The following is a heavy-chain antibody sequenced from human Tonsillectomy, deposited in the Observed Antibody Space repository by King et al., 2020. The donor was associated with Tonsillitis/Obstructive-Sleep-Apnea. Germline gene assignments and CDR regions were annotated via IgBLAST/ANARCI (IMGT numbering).Heavy chain of an antibody. CDR2: IWYDGSNK. CDR1: GFTFSSYG. V-gene: IGHV3-33*01. CDR3: AREGCSSTSCYLYYYYYMDV. J-gene: IGHJ6*03. D-gene: IGHD2-2*01. Sequence: VPLVESGGGVVQPGRSLRLSCAASGFTFSSYGMHWVRQAPGKGLEWVAVIWYDGSNKYYADSVKGRFTISRDNSKNTLYLQMNSLRAEDTAVYYCAREGCSSTSCYLYYYYYMDVWGKGTTVTVSS.